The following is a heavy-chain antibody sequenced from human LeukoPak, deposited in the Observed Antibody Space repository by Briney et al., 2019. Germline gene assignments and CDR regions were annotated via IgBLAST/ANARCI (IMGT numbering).Heavy chain of an antibody. D-gene: IGHD5-12*01. CDR2: IDYSGST. Sequence: SETLSLTCTVSGGSLHNYYWSWIRQPPGKGLEWIGYIDYSGSTNYNPSLKSRVTISVDTSQNQFSLKLSSVTAADTAVYYCARDGYSAHDGLWGQGTLVTVSS. CDR3: ARDGYSAHDGL. CDR1: GGSLHNYY. J-gene: IGHJ4*02. V-gene: IGHV4-59*01.